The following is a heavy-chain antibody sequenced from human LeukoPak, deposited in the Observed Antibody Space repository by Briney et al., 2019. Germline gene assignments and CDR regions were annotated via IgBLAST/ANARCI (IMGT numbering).Heavy chain of an antibody. CDR3: AHPERARYCSSTSCYSYDAFDI. CDR1: GFTFSNYA. Sequence: GGSLRLSCAASGFTFSNYAMSWVRQAPGKGVEWVSGISGSGSSTYYADSVEGRFTISRDNSRNTLYLQMNSLRAEDTAVYYCAHPERARYCSSTSCYSYDAFDIWGQGTMVTVSS. D-gene: IGHD2-2*01. CDR2: ISGSGSST. V-gene: IGHV3-23*01. J-gene: IGHJ3*02.